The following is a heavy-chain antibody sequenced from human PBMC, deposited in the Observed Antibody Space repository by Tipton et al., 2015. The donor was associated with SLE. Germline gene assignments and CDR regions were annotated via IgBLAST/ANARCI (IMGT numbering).Heavy chain of an antibody. CDR1: GGSFSGYY. Sequence: TLSLTCAVYGGSFSGYYWSWIRQPPGKGLEWIGYIYYSGSTYYNPSLKSRVTISVDTSKNQFSLKLTSVTAADTAVYYCTRIVNIEAFDIWGQGTMVTVSS. V-gene: IGHV4-30-4*08. CDR2: IYYSGST. J-gene: IGHJ3*02. CDR3: TRIVNIEAFDI. D-gene: IGHD5-12*01.